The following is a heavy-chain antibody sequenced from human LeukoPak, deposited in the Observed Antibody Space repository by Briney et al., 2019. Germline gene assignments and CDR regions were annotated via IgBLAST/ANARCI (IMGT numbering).Heavy chain of an antibody. Sequence: ASVKVSCEASGYTFTSYGISWVRQAPGQGLEWMGWISAYNGNTNYAQKLQGRVTMTTDTSTSTAYMELRSLRSDDTAVYYCARDRVYYYGSGSYPGYFDYWGQGTLVTVSS. CDR1: GYTFTSYG. J-gene: IGHJ4*02. V-gene: IGHV1-18*01. CDR2: ISAYNGNT. CDR3: ARDRVYYYGSGSYPGYFDY. D-gene: IGHD3-10*01.